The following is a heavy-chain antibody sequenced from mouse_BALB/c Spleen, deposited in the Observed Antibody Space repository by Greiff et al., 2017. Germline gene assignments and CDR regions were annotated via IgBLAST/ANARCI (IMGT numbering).Heavy chain of an antibody. J-gene: IGHJ2*01. CDR2: INPSNGGT. CDR3: TREGDGYYFDY. V-gene: IGHV1S81*02. D-gene: IGHD2-3*01. Sequence: QVQLQQPGAELVKPGASVKLSCKASGYTFTSYYMYWVKQRPGQGLEWIGWINPSNGGTNFNEKFKSKATLTVDKSSSTAYMQLSSLTSEDSAVYYCTREGDGYYFDYWGQGTTLTVSS. CDR1: GYTFTSYY.